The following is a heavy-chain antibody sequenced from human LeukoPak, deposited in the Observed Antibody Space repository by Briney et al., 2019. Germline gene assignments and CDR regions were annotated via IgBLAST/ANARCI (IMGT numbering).Heavy chain of an antibody. Sequence: SETLSLTCTVSGGSISSSSYYWGWIRQPPGKGLEWIGSIYYSGSTYYNPSLKSRVTMSVDTSKNQFSLKLSSVTAADTAVYYCARLSTVTTSFDYWGQGTLVTVSS. D-gene: IGHD4-17*01. V-gene: IGHV4-39*07. CDR1: GGSISSSSYY. J-gene: IGHJ4*02. CDR3: ARLSTVTTSFDY. CDR2: IYYSGST.